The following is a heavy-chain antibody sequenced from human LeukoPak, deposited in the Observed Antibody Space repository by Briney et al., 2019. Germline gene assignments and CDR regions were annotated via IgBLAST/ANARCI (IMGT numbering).Heavy chain of an antibody. V-gene: IGHV3-74*01. J-gene: IGHJ5*02. CDR3: ARESGIAAALDL. Sequence: PGGSLRLSCAASGFTFSSYWMHWVRQAPGKGLVWVSRINTDGSSTSYADSVKGRFTISRDNAKNTPYLQMNSLRAEDTAVYYCARESGIAAALDLWGQGTLVTVSS. CDR1: GFTFSSYW. D-gene: IGHD6-13*01. CDR2: INTDGSST.